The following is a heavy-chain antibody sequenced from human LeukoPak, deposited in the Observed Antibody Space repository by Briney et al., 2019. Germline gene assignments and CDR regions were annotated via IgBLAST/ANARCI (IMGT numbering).Heavy chain of an antibody. CDR3: ASVAWIQLTTYYFDY. V-gene: IGHV4-61*08. D-gene: IGHD5-18*01. CDR1: GGSISSGGYS. J-gene: IGHJ4*02. Sequence: SETLSLTCAVSGGSISSGGYSWSWIRQPPGKGLEWIGYIYYSGSTNYNPSLKSRVTISVDTSKNQVSLKLSSVTAADTAVYYCASVAWIQLTTYYFDYWGQGTLVTVSS. CDR2: IYYSGST.